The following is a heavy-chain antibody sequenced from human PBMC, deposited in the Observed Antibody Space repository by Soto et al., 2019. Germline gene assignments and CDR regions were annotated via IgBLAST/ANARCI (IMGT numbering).Heavy chain of an antibody. Sequence: EVQLVESGGALVKPGGSLNFPLPPSGSTFSCFRWTWVRQAPGKGLEWVSYISRSSTGIHYADSVKGRFTISRDDATNSMHLQMNSLRDGDTAVYYCARAVTWGLDVWGQGTTVSISS. V-gene: IGHV3-48*02. D-gene: IGHD3-10*01. CDR2: ISRSSTGI. CDR3: ARAVTWGLDV. J-gene: IGHJ6*02. CDR1: GSTFSCFR.